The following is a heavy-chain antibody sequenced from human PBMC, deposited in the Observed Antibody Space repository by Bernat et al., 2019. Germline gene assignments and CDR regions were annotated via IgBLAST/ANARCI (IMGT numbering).Heavy chain of an antibody. CDR2: INHSGST. Sequence: QVQLQQWGAGLLKPSETLSLTCAVYGGSFSGYYWSWIRQPPGKGLEWIGEINHSGSTNYNPSLKSRVTISVDTSKNQFSLKLSSVTAAHTAVYYCARGLGLGYDILTGYPLLGYFDYWGQGTLVTVSS. CDR1: GGSFSGYY. CDR3: ARGLGLGYDILTGYPLLGYFDY. V-gene: IGHV4-34*01. D-gene: IGHD3-9*01. J-gene: IGHJ4*02.